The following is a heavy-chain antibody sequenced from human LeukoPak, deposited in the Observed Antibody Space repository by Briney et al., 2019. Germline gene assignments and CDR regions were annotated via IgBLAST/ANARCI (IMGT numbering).Heavy chain of an antibody. D-gene: IGHD3-16*01. CDR2: IGTAGDT. CDR3: ASGGHLDY. V-gene: IGHV3-13*01. CDR1: GFTFSNFD. J-gene: IGHJ4*02. Sequence: GGSLRLSCAASGFTFSNFDMHWVRQATGEGLEWVSAIGTAGDTYYPASVKGRFTISRENAKNSFYLQMNSLRAEDTAVYYCASGGHLDYWGQGTLVTVSS.